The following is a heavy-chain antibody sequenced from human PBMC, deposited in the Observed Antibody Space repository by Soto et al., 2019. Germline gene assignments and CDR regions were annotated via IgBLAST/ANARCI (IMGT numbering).Heavy chain of an antibody. D-gene: IGHD6-6*01. CDR1: GFTVSSNY. CDR2: IYRGGST. CDR3: AREVGPYSSSSDGPFDY. Sequence: EVQLVESGGGLVQPGGSLRLSCAVSGFTVSSNYMIWVRQAPGKGLEWVSVIYRGGSTSYADSVMGRFTISSDNSKNTLFCQLNSLRAEDTGVYYCAREVGPYSSSSDGPFDYWGQGTLVTVSS. J-gene: IGHJ4*02. V-gene: IGHV3-66*01.